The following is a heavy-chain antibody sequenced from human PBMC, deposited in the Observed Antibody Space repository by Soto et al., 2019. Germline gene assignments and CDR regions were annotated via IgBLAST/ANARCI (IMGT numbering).Heavy chain of an antibody. D-gene: IGHD3-3*01. Sequence: ASVKVSCKASGYTFTSYGISWVRQAPGQGLEWMGWISAYNGNTNYAQKLQGRVTMTTDTSTSTAYMELWSLRSDDTAVYYCARARRDFWSGYYRSDDAFDIWGQGTMVTVSS. J-gene: IGHJ3*02. CDR3: ARARRDFWSGYYRSDDAFDI. CDR1: GYTFTSYG. CDR2: ISAYNGNT. V-gene: IGHV1-18*01.